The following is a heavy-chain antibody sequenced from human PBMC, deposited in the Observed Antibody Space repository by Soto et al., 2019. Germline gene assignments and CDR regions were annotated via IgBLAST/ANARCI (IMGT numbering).Heavy chain of an antibody. V-gene: IGHV3-21*01. D-gene: IGHD3-22*01. CDR3: ARPTYYYDSSGPPAY. CDR1: GFSFSSYW. J-gene: IGHJ4*02. CDR2: ISSSSSYI. Sequence: GGSLRLSCAASGFSFSSYWMSWVRPAPGKGLEWVSSISSSSSYIYYTDSVKGRFTVSRDNAKNSLYLQMNSLRAEDTAVYYSARPTYYYDSSGPPAYWGQGTLVTVSS.